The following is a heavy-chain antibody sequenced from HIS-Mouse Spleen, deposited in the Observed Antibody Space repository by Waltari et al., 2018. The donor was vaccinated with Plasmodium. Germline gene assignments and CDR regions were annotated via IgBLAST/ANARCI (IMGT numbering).Heavy chain of an antibody. Sequence: QVQLQQWGAGLWKPSETLSLTCAVYGGSFSGYYWSWIRQPPGKGLEWMGEINHSGSTNYNPSLKSRVTISVDTSKNQFSLKLSSVTAADTAVYYCARGRGLPYWYFDLWGRGTLVTVSS. J-gene: IGHJ2*01. D-gene: IGHD3-10*01. CDR2: INHSGST. CDR1: GGSFSGYY. V-gene: IGHV4-34*01. CDR3: ARGRGLPYWYFDL.